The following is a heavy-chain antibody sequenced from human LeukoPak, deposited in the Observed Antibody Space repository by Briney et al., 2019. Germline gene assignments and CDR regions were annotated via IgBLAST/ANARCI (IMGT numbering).Heavy chain of an antibody. D-gene: IGHD2-15*01. V-gene: IGHV3-21*01. Sequence: GGSLRLSCAASGFIFSSYSMNWVRQAPGKGLEWVSSISSSSSYIYYADSVKGRFTISRDNSKNTLYLQMNSLRAEDTALYYCARDMSGYCSGGRCYNMGYFDYWGQGTLVTVSS. J-gene: IGHJ4*02. CDR2: ISSSSSYI. CDR3: ARDMSGYCSGGRCYNMGYFDY. CDR1: GFIFSSYS.